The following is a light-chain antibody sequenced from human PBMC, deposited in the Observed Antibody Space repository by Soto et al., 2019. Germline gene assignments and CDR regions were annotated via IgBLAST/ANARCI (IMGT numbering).Light chain of an antibody. V-gene: IGLV2-14*01. CDR1: SSDVGGYNY. J-gene: IGLJ1*01. Sequence: QSALTQPASVSGSPGQSITISCTGTSSDVGGYNYVSWYQRHPGKAPKLMIYEVSNRPSGVSNRFSGSKSGNTASLTISGLQAEDEADYYCSSYTSSSTLYVSGTGTKVTVL. CDR3: SSYTSSSTLYV. CDR2: EVS.